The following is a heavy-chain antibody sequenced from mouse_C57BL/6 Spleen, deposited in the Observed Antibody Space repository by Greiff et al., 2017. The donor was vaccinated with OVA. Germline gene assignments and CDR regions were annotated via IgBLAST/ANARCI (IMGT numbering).Heavy chain of an antibody. D-gene: IGHD2-3*01. V-gene: IGHV1-63*01. Sequence: VMLVESGAELVRPGTSVKMSCKASGYTFTNYWIGWAKQRPGHGLEWIGDIYPGGGYTNYNEKFKGKATLTADKSSSTAYMQFSSLTSEDSAIYYCATGYFLAYWGQGTLVTVSA. CDR3: ATGYFLAY. CDR1: GYTFTNYW. J-gene: IGHJ3*01. CDR2: IYPGGGYT.